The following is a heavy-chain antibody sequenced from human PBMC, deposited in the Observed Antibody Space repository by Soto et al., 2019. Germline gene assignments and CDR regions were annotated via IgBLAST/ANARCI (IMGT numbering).Heavy chain of an antibody. J-gene: IGHJ5*02. CDR3: ARDRVTMVRGVIQLSINWFDP. CDR2: ISYSGST. D-gene: IGHD3-10*01. V-gene: IGHV4-30-4*01. Sequence: SETLSLTCTVSGGSISSGDYYWIWIRQPPGKGLEWIGYISYSGSTYYNPSLKSRVTISLDTSKNQFSLKLSSVTAADTAVYYCARDRVTMVRGVIQLSINWFDPWGQGTLVTVSS. CDR1: GGSISSGDYY.